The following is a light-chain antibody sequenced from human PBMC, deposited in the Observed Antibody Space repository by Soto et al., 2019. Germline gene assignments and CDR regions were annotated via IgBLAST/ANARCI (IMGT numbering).Light chain of an antibody. CDR3: QQYGSSPRT. Sequence: EIVMTQSPATLSVSPVERATLSCRASQSIGSAIAWYHQRSGQAPRLLIFDASIRATGIPDRFSGSGSGTDFTLTISRLEPEDFAVYYCQQYGSSPRTFGQGTKVDIK. V-gene: IGKV3-20*01. J-gene: IGKJ1*01. CDR1: QSIGSA. CDR2: DAS.